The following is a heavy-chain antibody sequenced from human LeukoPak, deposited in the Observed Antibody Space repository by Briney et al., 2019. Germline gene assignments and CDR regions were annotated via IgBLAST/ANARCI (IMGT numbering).Heavy chain of an antibody. CDR2: IYHSGST. Sequence: SETLSLTCTVSGASISTYSWNWVRQAPGRGLEWIGSIYHSGSTYYNPSLKSRVTISVDTSKNQFSLKLSSVTAADTAVYYCARAGITGTEFDYWGQGTVVTVSS. V-gene: IGHV4-59*08. CDR1: GASISTYS. D-gene: IGHD1-20*01. J-gene: IGHJ4*02. CDR3: ARAGITGTEFDY.